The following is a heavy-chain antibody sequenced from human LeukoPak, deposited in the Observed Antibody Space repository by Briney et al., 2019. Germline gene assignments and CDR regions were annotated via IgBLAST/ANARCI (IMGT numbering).Heavy chain of an antibody. CDR2: ISASGGST. V-gene: IGHV3-23*01. CDR3: AKDPGVVPAHYFDY. J-gene: IGHJ4*02. Sequence: PGGSLRLSCAASGFTFSSYAMIWVRQAPGKGLAWVSTISASGGSTYYADSVKGRFTVSRDNSKNTLSLQMNSLRAEDTAVYYCAKDPGVVPAHYFDYWGQGTLVTVSS. CDR1: GFTFSSYA. D-gene: IGHD2-2*01.